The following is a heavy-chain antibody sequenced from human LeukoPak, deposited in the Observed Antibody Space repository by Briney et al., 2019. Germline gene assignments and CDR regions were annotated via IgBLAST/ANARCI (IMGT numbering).Heavy chain of an antibody. CDR2: IIPIFGTA. J-gene: IGHJ5*02. Sequence: GSSVKVSCKASGGTFSSYAISWVRQAPGQGLEWMGGIIPIFGTANYAQKFQGRVTITTDESTSTAYMELSSLRSEDTAVYYCARTDFSSGYYSGWFDPWGQGTLVTVSS. V-gene: IGHV1-69*05. D-gene: IGHD3-22*01. CDR3: ARTDFSSGYYSGWFDP. CDR1: GGTFSSYA.